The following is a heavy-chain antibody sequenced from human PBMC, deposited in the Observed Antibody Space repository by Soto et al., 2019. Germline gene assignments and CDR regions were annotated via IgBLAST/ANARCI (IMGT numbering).Heavy chain of an antibody. CDR3: ARGRDGGAAN. Sequence: QVHLQQWGAGLLKPSETLSLTCAVYGGSLSGYYWSWIRQPPGKGLEWIGEINPSGSTNYTPSLKSRVNMSGDTPKNQFSLKLISVTAADTAVYYCARGRDGGAANWGQGTLVTVSS. CDR2: INPSGST. V-gene: IGHV4-34*01. J-gene: IGHJ4*02. D-gene: IGHD4-17*01. CDR1: GGSLSGYY.